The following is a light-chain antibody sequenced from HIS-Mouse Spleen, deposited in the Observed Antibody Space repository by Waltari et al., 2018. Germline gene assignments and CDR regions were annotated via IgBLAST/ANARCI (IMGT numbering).Light chain of an antibody. CDR2: KAS. J-gene: IGKJ1*01. Sequence: DIQMTQSPSTLSASVGHRVTITCRASQSISSWLAWYQQKPGKAPKPLIYKASSLESGVPSRFSGSGSGTEFTLTISSLQPDDFATYYCQQYNSYSRTFGQGTKVEIK. V-gene: IGKV1-5*03. CDR1: QSISSW. CDR3: QQYNSYSRT.